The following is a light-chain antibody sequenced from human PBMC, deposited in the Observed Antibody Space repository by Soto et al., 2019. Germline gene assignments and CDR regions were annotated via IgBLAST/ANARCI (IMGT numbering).Light chain of an antibody. J-gene: IGLJ1*01. CDR3: QSYDTGLSGYV. V-gene: IGLV1-40*01. CDR1: SSNIGAGYA. CDR2: GNS. Sequence: QPVLTQPPSVSGAPGQRVTISCTGSSSNIGAGYAVHWYQQLPGTAPKLLIHGNSNRPSGVPDRFSGSKSGTSASLAITGLQAEDEADYYCQSYDTGLSGYVLGTGTKVTVL.